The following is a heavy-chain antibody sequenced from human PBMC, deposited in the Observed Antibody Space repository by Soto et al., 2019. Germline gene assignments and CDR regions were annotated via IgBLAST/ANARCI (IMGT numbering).Heavy chain of an antibody. V-gene: IGHV5-51*01. D-gene: IGHD5-18*01. CDR3: ARPTQPSYYYGMDV. CDR2: IYPGDSDT. CDR1: GSSFASCW. J-gene: IGHJ6*02. Sequence: GESLKISCKGSGSSFASCWIGWVRQMPGKGLEWMGIIYPGDSDTRYSPSFQGQVTISADKSISTAYLQWSSLKDSDTAMYYCARPTQPSYYYGMDVWGQGTTVTVSS.